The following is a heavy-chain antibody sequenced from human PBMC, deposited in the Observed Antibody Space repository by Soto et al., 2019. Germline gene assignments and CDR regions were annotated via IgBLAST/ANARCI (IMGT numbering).Heavy chain of an antibody. V-gene: IGHV4-30-2*01. CDR2: IYHSGST. CDR1: GGSISSGGYS. CDR3: ARGQVVAAQH. Sequence: QLQLQESGSGLVKPSQTLSLPCAVSGGSISSGGYSWSWLRQPPGKGLEWIGYIYHSGSTSYNPSRKSRVTIAVDRSKNQGALKLSSVTAADTAGYYCARGQVVAAQHWGQGTLVTVSS. J-gene: IGHJ4*02. D-gene: IGHD2-15*01.